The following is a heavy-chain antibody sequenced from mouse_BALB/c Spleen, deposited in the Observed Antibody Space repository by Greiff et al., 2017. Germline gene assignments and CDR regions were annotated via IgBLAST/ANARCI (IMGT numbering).Heavy chain of an antibody. Sequence: ESGPGLVKPSQSLSLTCSVTGYSITSGYYWNWIRQFPGNKLEWMGYISYDGSNNYNPSLKNRISITRDTSKNQFFLKLNSVTTEDTATYYCANYYGSSYFDYWGQGTTLTVSS. D-gene: IGHD1-1*01. CDR2: ISYDGSN. CDR1: GYSITSGYY. V-gene: IGHV3-6*02. CDR3: ANYYGSSYFDY. J-gene: IGHJ2*01.